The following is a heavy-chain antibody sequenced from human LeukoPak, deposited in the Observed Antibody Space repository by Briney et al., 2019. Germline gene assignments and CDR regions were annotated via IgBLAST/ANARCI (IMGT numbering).Heavy chain of an antibody. J-gene: IGHJ6*03. V-gene: IGHV1-46*01. CDR3: ARLITMVRGVIIRYYYMDV. Sequence: ASVKVSCKASGYTFTSYYMHWVRQAPGQGLEWMGIINPSGGSTSYAQKFQGRVTMTTDTSTSTAYMELRSLRSDDTAVYYCARLITMVRGVIIRYYYMDVWGKGTTVTISS. CDR1: GYTFTSYY. D-gene: IGHD3-10*01. CDR2: INPSGGST.